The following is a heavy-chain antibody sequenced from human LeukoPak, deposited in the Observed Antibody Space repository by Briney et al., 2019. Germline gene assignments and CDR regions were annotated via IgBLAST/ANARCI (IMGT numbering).Heavy chain of an antibody. V-gene: IGHV3-21*01. CDR2: ISSSSSYI. CDR3: ARGGSSSGWYSPEDY. Sequence: GGSLRLSCAASGFTFSSYSMNWVRQAPGKGLEWVSSISSSSSYIYYADSVKGRFTISRDNAKNSLYLQMNGLRAEDTAVYYCARGGSSSGWYSPEDYWGQGTLVTVSS. J-gene: IGHJ4*02. CDR1: GFTFSSYS. D-gene: IGHD6-19*01.